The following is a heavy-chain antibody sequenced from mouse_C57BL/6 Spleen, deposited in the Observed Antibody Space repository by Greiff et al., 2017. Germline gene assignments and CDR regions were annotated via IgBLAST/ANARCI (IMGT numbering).Heavy chain of an antibody. V-gene: IGHV5-17*01. Sequence: EVQLVESGGGLVKPGGSLKLSCAASGFTFSDYGMHWVRQAPEKGLEWVAYISSGSSTIYYADTVKGRFTISRDNAKNTLFLQMTSLRSEDTAMYYCARAWEGYYAMDYWGQGTSVTVSS. CDR2: ISSGSSTI. CDR3: ARAWEGYYAMDY. CDR1: GFTFSDYG. J-gene: IGHJ4*01. D-gene: IGHD4-1*01.